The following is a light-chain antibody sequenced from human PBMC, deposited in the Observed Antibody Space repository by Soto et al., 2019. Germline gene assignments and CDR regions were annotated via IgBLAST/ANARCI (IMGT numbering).Light chain of an antibody. CDR1: QSVSSY. CDR3: QQRSNWPPFS. J-gene: IGKJ3*01. Sequence: EIVLTQSPATLSLSPGERATLSCRASQSVSSYLAWYQQKPGQAPRLLIYDASNRATGIPARFSGSGSETDFTLTISSLEPEDVAVYYCQQRSNWPPFSFGPALKVAIK. CDR2: DAS. V-gene: IGKV3-11*01.